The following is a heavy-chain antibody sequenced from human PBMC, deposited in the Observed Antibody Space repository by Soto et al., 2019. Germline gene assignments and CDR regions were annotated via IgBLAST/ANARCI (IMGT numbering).Heavy chain of an antibody. Sequence: GGSLRLSCAASGFTFSSYWMSWVHQAPGKGLEWVANIKQDGSEKYYVDSVKGRFTISRDNAKNSLYLQMNSLRAEDTAVYYCARDGGSSVGAFDIWGQGTMVTVSS. CDR2: IKQDGSEK. V-gene: IGHV3-7*03. CDR3: ARDGGSSVGAFDI. CDR1: GFTFSSYW. J-gene: IGHJ3*02. D-gene: IGHD1-26*01.